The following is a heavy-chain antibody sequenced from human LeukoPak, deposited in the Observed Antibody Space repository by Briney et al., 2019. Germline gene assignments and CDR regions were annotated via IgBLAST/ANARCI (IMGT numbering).Heavy chain of an antibody. Sequence: GGSLRLSCAVSGLTFSDYYMSWIRQAPGKGLEWVSYISSGGSTISHADSVKGRFTISRDNAENSLYLQMNSLRAEDTAVYYCARWEAAGRCFDYWGQGTLVTVSS. D-gene: IGHD6-13*01. CDR3: ARWEAAGRCFDY. V-gene: IGHV3-11*01. CDR1: GLTFSDYY. J-gene: IGHJ4*02. CDR2: ISSGGSTI.